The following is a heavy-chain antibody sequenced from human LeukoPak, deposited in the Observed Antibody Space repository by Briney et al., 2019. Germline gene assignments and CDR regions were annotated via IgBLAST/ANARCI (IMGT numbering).Heavy chain of an antibody. CDR3: AKGPWEGAIDY. CDR1: GFTFDDYA. CDR2: ISWNSGNI. D-gene: IGHD1-26*01. V-gene: IGHV3-9*01. J-gene: IGHJ4*02. Sequence: PGGSLRLSCAASGFTFDDYAMHWVRQAPGKGLEWVSGISWNSGNIGYADSVKGRFTISRDNAKNSLYLQMNSLRAEDTALYYCAKGPWEGAIDYWGQGTLVTVSS.